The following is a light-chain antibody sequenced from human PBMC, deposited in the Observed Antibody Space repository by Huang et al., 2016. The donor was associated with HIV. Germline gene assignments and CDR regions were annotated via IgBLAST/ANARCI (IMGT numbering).Light chain of an antibody. CDR1: QSVSSN. J-gene: IGKJ1*01. CDR2: GAS. Sequence: EIVMTQSPATLSVSPGERATLSCRASQSVSSNLVWYQQKPGQAPRLLLYGASTRATGIPARFSGSGCGTEFTLTISSLQSEDFAVYYCQQYNNWPRTFGQGTKVEIK. CDR3: QQYNNWPRT. V-gene: IGKV3-15*01.